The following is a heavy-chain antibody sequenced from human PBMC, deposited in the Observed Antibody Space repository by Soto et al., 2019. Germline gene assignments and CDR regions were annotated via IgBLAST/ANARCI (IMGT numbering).Heavy chain of an antibody. CDR3: VRSVPAATWAYNGMDV. CDR1: GGSVESSSC. V-gene: IGHV4-4*02. Sequence: QVRLKESGPGLVKPSGTLSLTCAVSGGSVESSSCWSWVRQAPGKGLEWIGEIYHSGTFNYNPSLASRVSVSVDKSTNQFSLNLTSVTDADTAVYYCVRSVPAATWAYNGMDVWGQGTTVTVSS. D-gene: IGHD2-15*01. CDR2: IYHSGTF. J-gene: IGHJ6*02.